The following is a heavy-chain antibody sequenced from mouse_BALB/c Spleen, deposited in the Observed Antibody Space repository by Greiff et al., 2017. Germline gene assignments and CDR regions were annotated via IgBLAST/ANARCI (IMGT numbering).Heavy chain of an antibody. J-gene: IGHJ3*01. V-gene: IGHV5-12-1*01. CDR1: GFAFSSYD. Sequence: EVKLVESGGGLVKPGGSLKLSCAASGFAFSSYDMSWVRQTPEKRLEWVAYISSGGGSTYYPDTVKGRFTISRDNAKNTLYLQMSSLKSEDTAMYYCARHGPLGFAYWGQGTLVTVSA. CDR3: ARHGPLGFAY. CDR2: ISSGGGST.